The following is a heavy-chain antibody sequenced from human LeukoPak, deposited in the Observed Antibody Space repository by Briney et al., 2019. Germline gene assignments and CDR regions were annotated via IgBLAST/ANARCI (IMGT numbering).Heavy chain of an antibody. Sequence: GGSLRLSCAASGFTFSSYGIHWVRQAPGEGLEWVAFISYDGTNKYYADSVKGRFTISRDNAKNSLYLQMDSLRVEDTAVYYCARDDGGRHTSSLDYWGQGTLVAVSS. CDR2: ISYDGTNK. V-gene: IGHV3-30*03. J-gene: IGHJ4*02. CDR3: ARDDGGRHTSSLDY. D-gene: IGHD6-6*01. CDR1: GFTFSSYG.